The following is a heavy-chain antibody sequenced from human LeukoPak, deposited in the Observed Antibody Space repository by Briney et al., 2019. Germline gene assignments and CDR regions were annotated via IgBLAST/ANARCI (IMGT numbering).Heavy chain of an antibody. CDR1: GYTFTSYG. V-gene: IGHV1-18*04. J-gene: IGHJ4*02. CDR3: ARVPELGKSVDY. D-gene: IGHD1-14*01. CDR2: ISAYNGNT. Sequence: ASVKVSCKASGYTFTSYGISWVRQAPGKGLEWMGWISAYNGNTNYAQKLQGRVTMTTDTSTSTAYMELRSLRSDDTAVYYCARVPELGKSVDYWGQGTLVTVSS.